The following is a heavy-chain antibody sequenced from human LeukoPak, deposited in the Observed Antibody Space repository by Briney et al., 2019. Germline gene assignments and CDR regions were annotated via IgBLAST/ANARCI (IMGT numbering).Heavy chain of an antibody. V-gene: IGHV1-69*04. D-gene: IGHD3-16*02. CDR2: IIPILGIA. J-gene: IGHJ4*02. CDR1: GGTFSSYA. CDR3: AKATPTSKYVWGSYRPLDY. Sequence: ASVKVSCKASGGTFSSYAISWVRQAPGQGLEWMGRIIPILGIANYAQKFQGRVTITADKSTSTAYMELSSLRSEDTAVYYCAKATPTSKYVWGSYRPLDYWGQGTLVTVSS.